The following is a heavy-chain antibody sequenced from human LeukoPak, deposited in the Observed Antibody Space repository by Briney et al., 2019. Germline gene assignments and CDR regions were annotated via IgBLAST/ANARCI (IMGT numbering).Heavy chain of an antibody. D-gene: IGHD5-24*01. CDR3: ARGGQGDGYSADEAFDY. CDR2: TYYRSKWYN. CDR1: GDSVSGNSTA. Sequence: SQTLSLTCAISGDSVSGNSTAYNWIRQSPSRGLEWLGRTYYRSKWYNDYAVSVKSRIIINPDTSKNQLSLQLKSVTPEDTAVYYCARGGQGDGYSADEAFDYWGQGTMVTVSS. J-gene: IGHJ3*01. V-gene: IGHV6-1*01.